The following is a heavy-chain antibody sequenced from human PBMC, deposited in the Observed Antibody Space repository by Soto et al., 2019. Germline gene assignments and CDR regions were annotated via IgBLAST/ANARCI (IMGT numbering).Heavy chain of an antibody. J-gene: IGHJ4*02. V-gene: IGHV4-31*03. CDR2: IYYSGST. CDR3: ARSGYSYGPNPLLY. D-gene: IGHD5-18*01. Sequence: QVQLQETGPGLVKPSQTLSLTCTVSGGSISSGGYYWSWIRQHPGKGLEWIGYIYYSGSTYYNPSLKSRVTISVDTSKNHFSLKLSSVTAADTAVYYCARSGYSYGPNPLLYWGQGTLVTVSS. CDR1: GGSISSGGYY.